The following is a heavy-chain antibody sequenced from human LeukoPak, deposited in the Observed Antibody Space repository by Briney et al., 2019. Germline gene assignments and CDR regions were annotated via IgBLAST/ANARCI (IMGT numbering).Heavy chain of an antibody. CDR1: GFTFSDYS. Sequence: GGSPRLSCAASGFTFSDYSMHWVRQAPGQGLEYVSAISRNGGNTYYADSVKGRFTISRDNSKNTLYPQMGSLRTEDMAVFYCARVGDSDAFDIWGQGTMVTVSS. CDR3: ARVGDSDAFDI. J-gene: IGHJ3*02. CDR2: ISRNGGNT. V-gene: IGHV3-64*02.